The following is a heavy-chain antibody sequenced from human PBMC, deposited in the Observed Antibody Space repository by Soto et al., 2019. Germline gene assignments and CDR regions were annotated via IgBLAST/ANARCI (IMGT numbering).Heavy chain of an antibody. CDR1: GDSLRGQS. CDR2: LDQSGGT. J-gene: IGHJ6*02. CDR3: AREDSYGWSGKSLDV. Sequence: KASETLSLTCAVVGDSLRGQSWNWIRQSPGKGLEWIGELDQSGGTNYNPSLKSRAIISDDTSKNQFSLTLTSVTAADTAVYYCAREDSYGWSGKSLDVWGQGTTVTVSS. V-gene: IGHV4-34*01. D-gene: IGHD6-19*01.